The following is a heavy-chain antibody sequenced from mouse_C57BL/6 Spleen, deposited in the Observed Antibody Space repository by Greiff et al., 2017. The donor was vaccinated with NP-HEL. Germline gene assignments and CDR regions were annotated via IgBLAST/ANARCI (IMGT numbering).Heavy chain of an antibody. CDR3: ASPYYYGSSPYAMDY. V-gene: IGHV1-81*01. D-gene: IGHD1-1*01. CDR1: GYTFTSYG. J-gene: IGHJ4*01. Sequence: QVQLQQSGAELARPGASVKLSCKASGYTFTSYGISWVKQRTGQGLEWIGEIYPRSGNTYYNEKFKGKATLTADKSSSTAYMELRSLTSEDSAVYFGASPYYYGSSPYAMDYWGQGTSVTVSS. CDR2: IYPRSGNT.